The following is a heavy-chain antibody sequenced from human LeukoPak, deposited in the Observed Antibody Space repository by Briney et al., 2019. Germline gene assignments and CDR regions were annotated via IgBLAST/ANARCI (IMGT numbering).Heavy chain of an antibody. CDR3: ARKSVGYSGYDCVDY. Sequence: PGGSLRLSCAASGITFSSYGMSWVRQAPGKGLEWVSSISSTGGTTYYADSVKGRFTISRDNAKNSLYLQMNSLRAEDTAVYYCARKSVGYSGYDCVDYWGQGTLVTVSS. J-gene: IGHJ4*02. V-gene: IGHV3-21*01. D-gene: IGHD5-12*01. CDR1: GITFSSYG. CDR2: ISSTGGTT.